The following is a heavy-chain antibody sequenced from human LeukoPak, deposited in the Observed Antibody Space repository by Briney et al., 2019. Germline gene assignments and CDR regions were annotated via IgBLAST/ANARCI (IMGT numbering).Heavy chain of an antibody. J-gene: IGHJ4*02. CDR1: GFTVSTNY. CDR2: VYSGGST. V-gene: IGHV3-53*01. D-gene: IGHD1-1*01. Sequence: GGSLRLSCAAFGFTVSTNYMSWARQAPGKGLEWVSVVYSGGSTHYADSVKGRFTISRDNSKNTLYLQMNRLRGEDTAVYYCARGYLRERVDSWGQGTLVIVSS. CDR3: ARGYLRERVDS.